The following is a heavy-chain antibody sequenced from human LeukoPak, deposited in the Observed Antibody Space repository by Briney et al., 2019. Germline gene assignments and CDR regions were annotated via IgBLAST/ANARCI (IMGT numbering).Heavy chain of an antibody. CDR1: GFTFSDHG. Sequence: GGSLRLSCAASGFTFSDHGMHWVRQAPGKGLEWVAVVSSNGGTTYYIDSVKGRFTVSRDNSKNTMYLQMDSLRDEDTAGYYCTKEGGVATATYAFDIWGQGTMVTVSS. D-gene: IGHD2-21*02. CDR3: TKEGGVATATYAFDI. CDR2: VSSNGGTT. V-gene: IGHV3-30*18. J-gene: IGHJ3*02.